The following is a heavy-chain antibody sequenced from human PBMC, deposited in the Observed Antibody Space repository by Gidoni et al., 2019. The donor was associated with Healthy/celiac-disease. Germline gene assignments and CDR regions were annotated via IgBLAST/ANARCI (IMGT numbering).Heavy chain of an antibody. Sequence: QVQLVESGGGVVQPGRSLRLSCAASGFTFSSYGMHWVRQAPGKGLECVAVIWYDGSNKYYADSVKGRFTISRDKSKNTLYLQMNSLRAEDTAVYYCARGRITMIVGGAYFDYWGQGTLVTVSS. CDR1: GFTFSSYG. CDR3: ARGRITMIVGGAYFDY. V-gene: IGHV3-33*01. CDR2: IWYDGSNK. J-gene: IGHJ4*02. D-gene: IGHD3-22*01.